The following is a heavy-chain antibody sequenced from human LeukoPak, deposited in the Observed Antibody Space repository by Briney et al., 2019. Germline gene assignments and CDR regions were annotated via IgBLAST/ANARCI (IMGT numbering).Heavy chain of an antibody. CDR3: AKDYGYGGNFDY. CDR1: GFTFSSYA. J-gene: IGHJ4*02. Sequence: GGSLRLSCASSGFTFSSYAMSWVRQAPGKGLDGVSAISGSGGSTYYADSVKGRFTISRDNSKNTLYLQMNSLRAEDTAVYYCAKDYGYGGNFDYWGQGTLVTVSS. D-gene: IGHD4-23*01. V-gene: IGHV3-23*01. CDR2: ISGSGGST.